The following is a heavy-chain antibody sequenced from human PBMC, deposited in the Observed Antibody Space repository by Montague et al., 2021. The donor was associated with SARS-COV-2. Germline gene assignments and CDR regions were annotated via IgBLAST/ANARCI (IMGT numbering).Heavy chain of an antibody. D-gene: IGHD3-3*01. J-gene: IGHJ3*01. Sequence: PALVKPTQTLTLTCVFSGFSLNTDGVGVAWIRRPPGKALEWLALIYWDGDQRYSPSLKTRLTITKDTSKNRVVLTMTNLDPVVTATYYCARRYDFYRAEAFDVWGQGTMLTVSS. CDR1: GFSLNTDGVG. V-gene: IGHV2-5*02. CDR2: IYWDGDQ. CDR3: ARRYDFYRAEAFDV.